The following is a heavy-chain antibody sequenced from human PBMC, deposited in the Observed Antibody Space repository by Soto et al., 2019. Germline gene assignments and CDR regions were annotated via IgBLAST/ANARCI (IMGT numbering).Heavy chain of an antibody. V-gene: IGHV3-73*01. J-gene: IGHJ6*02. CDR1: GFTFSGSA. CDR3: TTPIQLWSFTYYYYGMDV. Sequence: RLSCAASGFTFSGSAMHWVRRASGKGLEWVGRIRSKANSYATAYAASVKGRFTISRDDSKNTAYLQMNSLKTEDTAVYYCTTPIQLWSFTYYYYGMDVWGQGTTVTVYS. CDR2: IRSKANSYAT. D-gene: IGHD5-18*01.